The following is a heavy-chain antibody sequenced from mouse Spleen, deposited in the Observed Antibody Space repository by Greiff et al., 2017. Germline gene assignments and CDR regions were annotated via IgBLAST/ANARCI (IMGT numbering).Heavy chain of an antibody. V-gene: IGHV1-62-2*01. Sequence: QVQLKQSGAELVKPGASVKLSCKASGYTFTEYTIHWVKQRSGQGLEWIGWFYPGSGSIKYNEKFKDKATLTADKSSSTVYMELSRLTSEDSAVYFCARHPNRIYDGRAYYFDYWGQGTTLTVSS. CDR1: GYTFTEYT. CDR2: FYPGSGSI. D-gene: IGHD1-1*01. J-gene: IGHJ2*01. CDR3: ARHPNRIYDGRAYYFDY.